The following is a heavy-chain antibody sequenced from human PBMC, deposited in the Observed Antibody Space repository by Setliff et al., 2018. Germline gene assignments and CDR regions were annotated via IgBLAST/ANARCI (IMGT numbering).Heavy chain of an antibody. V-gene: IGHV1-24*01. CDR3: ATDIAFLVGATAQNWGVDAFDI. D-gene: IGHD1-26*01. Sequence: ASVKVSCKVSGYTLIELSMHWVRQAPGKGLEWMGGFDPEDGETIYAQKFQGRVTMTEDTSTDTAYMELSSLRSEDTAVYYCATDIAFLVGATAQNWGVDAFDIWGQGTMVTVSS. CDR2: FDPEDGET. CDR1: GYTLIELS. J-gene: IGHJ3*02.